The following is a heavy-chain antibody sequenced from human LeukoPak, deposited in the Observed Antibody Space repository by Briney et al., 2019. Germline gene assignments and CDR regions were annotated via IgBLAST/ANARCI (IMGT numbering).Heavy chain of an antibody. J-gene: IGHJ6*02. Sequence: PGGSLRLSCAASGFTFSSYAMHWVRQAPGKGLEWVAVISYDGSNKYYADSVKGRFTISRDNSKNTLYLQMNSLRAEDTAVYYCARDRTDIVVVPAATPNSYYGMDVWGQGTTVTVSS. CDR2: ISYDGSNK. CDR1: GFTFSSYA. V-gene: IGHV3-30*04. D-gene: IGHD2-2*01. CDR3: ARDRTDIVVVPAATPNSYYGMDV.